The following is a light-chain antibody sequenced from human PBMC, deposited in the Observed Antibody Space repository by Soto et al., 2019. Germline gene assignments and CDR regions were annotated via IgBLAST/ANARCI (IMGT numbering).Light chain of an antibody. J-gene: IGKJ1*01. CDR3: QQCYNVPT. CDR2: TAS. V-gene: IGKV1-39*01. Sequence: DIQMTQSPSSLSASVGDGVTITCRASQGINTYLNWYQVKPGKAPKLLVHTASNLQDGVPSRFSGSGSGAEFTLSINSVQPEDSATYYCQQCYNVPTFGQGTKVEIK. CDR1: QGINTY.